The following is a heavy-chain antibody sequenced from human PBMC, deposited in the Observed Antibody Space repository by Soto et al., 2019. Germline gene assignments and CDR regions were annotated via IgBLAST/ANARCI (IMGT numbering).Heavy chain of an antibody. J-gene: IGHJ4*02. Sequence: WGSLRLSCAASGFTFSSYWMHWVRQAPGKGLVWVSHINSAGSSTSYADSVKGRFTISRDNAKNTLYLQMNSLRAEDTATYYCARDLNYAYSDWGQGTLVTVSS. CDR1: GFTFSSYW. V-gene: IGHV3-74*01. CDR2: INSAGSST. D-gene: IGHD3-16*01. CDR3: ARDLNYAYSD.